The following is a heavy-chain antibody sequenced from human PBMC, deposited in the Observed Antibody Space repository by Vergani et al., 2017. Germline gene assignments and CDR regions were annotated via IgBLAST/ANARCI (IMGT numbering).Heavy chain of an antibody. D-gene: IGHD3-16*01. CDR2: TRYDGSNK. V-gene: IGHV3-30*02. CDR3: AKHFRGWGIDY. Sequence: QVQLVESGGGVVQPGGSLRLSCAASGFTFSNNDMQWVRQAPGKGLEWVALTRYDGSNKSYADSVKGRFTISRDNSKKMLYLQMNSLRTEDTAVYYCAKHFRGWGIDYWGQGTQVIVSS. CDR1: GFTFSNND. J-gene: IGHJ4*02.